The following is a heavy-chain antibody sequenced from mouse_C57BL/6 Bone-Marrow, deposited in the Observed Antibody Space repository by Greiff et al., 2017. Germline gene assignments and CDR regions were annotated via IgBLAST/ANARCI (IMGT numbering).Heavy chain of an antibody. CDR3: ARHLIYDGYLFAY. CDR1: GFTFSSYT. Sequence: EVQLVESGGGLVKPGGSLKLSCAASGFTFSSYTMSWVRQTPEKRLEWVATISGGGGNTYYPDSVKGRFTISRDNAKNTLYLQMSSLRSEDTALYYCARHLIYDGYLFAYWGQGTLVTVSA. CDR2: ISGGGGNT. V-gene: IGHV5-9*01. D-gene: IGHD2-3*01. J-gene: IGHJ3*01.